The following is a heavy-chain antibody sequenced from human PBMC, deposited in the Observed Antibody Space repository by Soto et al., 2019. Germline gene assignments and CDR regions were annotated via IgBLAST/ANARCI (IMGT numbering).Heavy chain of an antibody. CDR2: IIPMLGIA. Sequence: QVQLVQSGAEVKKPGSSVKVSCKASGGTFSSYTFSWVRQAPGQGLEWMGRIIPMLGIANYAQKFQGRVTITADKSTGTAYMGLSSLRSEDTDVYYCANRGYSYGFVIYWGQGTLVTVSS. CDR3: ANRGYSYGFVIY. CDR1: GGTFSSYT. D-gene: IGHD5-18*01. V-gene: IGHV1-69*02. J-gene: IGHJ4*02.